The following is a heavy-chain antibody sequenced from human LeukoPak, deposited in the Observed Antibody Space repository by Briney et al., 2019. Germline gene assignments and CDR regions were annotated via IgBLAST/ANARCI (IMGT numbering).Heavy chain of an antibody. CDR1: GGTFSSYA. CDR3: ARDPWGSSWPPELGWFDP. J-gene: IGHJ5*02. Sequence: SVKVSCKASGGTFSSYAISWVRQAPGQGLEWMGRIIPILGIANYAQKFQGRVTITADKSTSTAYMELSSLRSEDTAVYYCARDPWGSSWPPELGWFDPWGQGTLVTVSS. D-gene: IGHD6-13*01. CDR2: IIPILGIA. V-gene: IGHV1-69*04.